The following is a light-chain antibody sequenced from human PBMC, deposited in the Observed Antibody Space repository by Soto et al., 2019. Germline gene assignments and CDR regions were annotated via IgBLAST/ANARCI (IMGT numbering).Light chain of an antibody. V-gene: IGKV1-39*01. Sequence: ITCRASQTPRTFINWYQQKPGKAPRLLIYATSTLQSGVPSRFSGRDSGAEFTFAIGLRHPQSCSTSLRLQPGHTSGAGTKVDIK. CDR1: QTPRTF. CDR3: LQPGHT. J-gene: IGKJ3*01. CDR2: ATS.